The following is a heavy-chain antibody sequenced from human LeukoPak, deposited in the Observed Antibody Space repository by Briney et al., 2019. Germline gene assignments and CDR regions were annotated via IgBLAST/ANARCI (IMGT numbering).Heavy chain of an antibody. CDR1: GFTFSSYS. V-gene: IGHV3-21*01. J-gene: IGHJ4*02. Sequence: PGGSLRPSCAASGFTFSSYSMNWVRQAPGKGLEWVSSISSSSSYIYYADSVKGRFTISRDNAKNSLYLQMNSLRAEDTAVYYCATETSLMITFGGVIPSDYWGQGTLVTVSS. CDR3: ATETSLMITFGGVIPSDY. CDR2: ISSSSSYI. D-gene: IGHD3-16*02.